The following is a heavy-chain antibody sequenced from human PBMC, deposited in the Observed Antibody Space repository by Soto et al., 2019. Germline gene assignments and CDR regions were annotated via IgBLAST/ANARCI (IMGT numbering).Heavy chain of an antibody. J-gene: IGHJ6*02. D-gene: IGHD6-19*01. CDR1: GFILRGSA. CDR3: TRSGWDNGDNYYYGSDV. Sequence: VQLVESGGGLVQPGGSLKLSCAASGFILRGSAVHWVRQASGKGLEWVGRIRSKANSDATAYAESVKGRFTISRDDSKNTAFLQMNSLNAEDTAVYYCTRSGWDNGDNYYYGSDVWGQGTTVTVSS. CDR2: IRSKANSDAT. V-gene: IGHV3-73*01.